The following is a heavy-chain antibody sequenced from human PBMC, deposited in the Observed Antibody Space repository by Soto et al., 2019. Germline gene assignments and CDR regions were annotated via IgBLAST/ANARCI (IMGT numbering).Heavy chain of an antibody. CDR1: GYTFTGYA. J-gene: IGHJ4*02. CDR3: TRDRAVTNASIVMSY. D-gene: IGHD4-4*01. V-gene: IGHV1-3*01. CDR2: INAGNGNT. Sequence: ASVKVSCKASGYTFTGYAMHWVRQAPGQRLEWMGWINAGNGNTKYSQKFQGRVTITRDTSASTAYMELSSLRSEDTAVYYCTRDRAVTNASIVMSYWGQGTPVTVSS.